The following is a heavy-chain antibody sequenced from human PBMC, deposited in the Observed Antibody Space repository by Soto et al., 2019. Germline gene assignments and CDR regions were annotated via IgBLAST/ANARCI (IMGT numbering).Heavy chain of an antibody. J-gene: IGHJ4*02. V-gene: IGHV1-8*01. Sequence: ASVKVSCKASGHTFSTYDINWVRQATGQGLEWMGWMNPNNGNTGYAQKFQGRVTMTRNTSISTAYLELSGLKYEDTAVYYCARTYYYDSSGYYPFGYFDYWGQGTLVTVSS. CDR2: MNPNNGNT. CDR1: GHTFSTYD. CDR3: ARTYYYDSSGYYPFGYFDY. D-gene: IGHD3-22*01.